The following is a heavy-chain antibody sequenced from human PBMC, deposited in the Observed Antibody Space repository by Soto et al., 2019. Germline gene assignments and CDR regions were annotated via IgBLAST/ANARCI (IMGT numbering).Heavy chain of an antibody. J-gene: IGHJ4*02. CDR2: ISGSGGIT. CDR1: GFTFNSYA. Sequence: EVQLLESGGGLVQPGGSLRLSCGGSGFTFNSYAMTWVRQAPGKGLEWVSAISGSGGITYYANSVKGRFTISRDQSKDTLYVQMNSLRAEDTAIYYCAKDRYYGSGTYSDSYLDYWGQGTLVTVSS. D-gene: IGHD3-10*01. CDR3: AKDRYYGSGTYSDSYLDY. V-gene: IGHV3-23*01.